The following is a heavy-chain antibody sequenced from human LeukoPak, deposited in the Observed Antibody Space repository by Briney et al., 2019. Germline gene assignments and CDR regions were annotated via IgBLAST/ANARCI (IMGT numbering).Heavy chain of an antibody. CDR2: INPNSGGT. CDR1: GYTFTGYY. CDR3: ARELNQAAAGNDY. D-gene: IGHD6-13*01. Sequence: ASVKVSCKASGYTFTGYYMHWVRQAPGQGLGWMGWINPNSGGTNYAQKFQGRVTMTRDTSISTAYMELSRLRSDDTAVYYCARELNQAAAGNDYWGQGTLVTVSS. J-gene: IGHJ4*02. V-gene: IGHV1-2*02.